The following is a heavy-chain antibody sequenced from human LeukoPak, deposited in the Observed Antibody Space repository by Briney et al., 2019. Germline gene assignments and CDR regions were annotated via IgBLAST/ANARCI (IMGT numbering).Heavy chain of an antibody. Sequence: PGGSLRLSCVVSGFTFTSYGVHWVRQAPGKGLEWVAFIRHDGSYKDYADSVKGRFTISRDNSKDTLYLQMNSLRAEDTAVYYCARKTDSGGQGDYWGPGTLVTVSS. CDR1: GFTFTSYG. CDR3: ARKTDSGGQGDY. D-gene: IGHD3-22*01. J-gene: IGHJ4*02. V-gene: IGHV3-30*02. CDR2: IRHDGSYK.